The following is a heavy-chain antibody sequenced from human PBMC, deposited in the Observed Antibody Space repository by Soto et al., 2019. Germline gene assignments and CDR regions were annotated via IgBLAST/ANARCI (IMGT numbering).Heavy chain of an antibody. Sequence: SATLSLTCTVSGGSISSGGYYWSWIRQHPGKGLEWIGYIYYSGSTYYNPSLKSRVTISVDTSKNQFSLKLSSVTAADTAVYYCARGRDDYYDSSGYYVDYWGQGTLVTVSS. CDR3: ARGRDDYYDSSGYYVDY. CDR2: IYYSGST. CDR1: GGSISSGGYY. J-gene: IGHJ4*02. D-gene: IGHD3-22*01. V-gene: IGHV4-31*03.